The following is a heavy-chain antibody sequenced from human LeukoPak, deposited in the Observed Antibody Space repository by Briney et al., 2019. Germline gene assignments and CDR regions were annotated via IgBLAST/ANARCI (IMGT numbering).Heavy chain of an antibody. D-gene: IGHD6-19*01. Sequence: AASVKVSCKASGYTFTRYAISWVRQAPGQGLEWMGWISAYNGNTNYAQKLQGRVTMTTDTSTSTAYMELRSLRSDDTAVYYCARDISQWLIQIDYWGQGTLVTVSS. CDR2: ISAYNGNT. CDR1: GYTFTRYA. J-gene: IGHJ4*02. CDR3: ARDISQWLIQIDY. V-gene: IGHV1-18*01.